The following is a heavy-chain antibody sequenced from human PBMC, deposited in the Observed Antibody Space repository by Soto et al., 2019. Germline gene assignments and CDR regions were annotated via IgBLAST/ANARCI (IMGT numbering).Heavy chain of an antibody. J-gene: IGHJ4*02. D-gene: IGHD6-19*01. CDR2: IKQDGSEK. CDR1: GFTFSSYW. V-gene: IGHV3-7*01. Sequence: EVQLVESGGGLVQPGGSLRLSCAASGFTFSSYWMSWVRQAPGKGLEWVANIKQDGSEKYYVDSVKARFTISRDNSKNSMYLQTNNLRAEDTAGYYCSRGWEQWRTVGYYFDYWGQGTLVTVSS. CDR3: SRGWEQWRTVGYYFDY.